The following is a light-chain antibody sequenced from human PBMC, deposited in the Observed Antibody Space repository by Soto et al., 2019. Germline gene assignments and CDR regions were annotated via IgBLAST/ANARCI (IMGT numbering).Light chain of an antibody. CDR1: SSDVGDYNY. CDR2: DVS. CDR3: ISYTSSSTVV. V-gene: IGLV2-14*03. Sequence: QSALTQPASVSGSPGQSITISCTGTSSDVGDYNYVSWYQQHPGKAPKLMIYDVSNRPSGVSNRFSGSKSGNTASLTISGLQAEDEADYYCISYTSSSTVVFGGGTKLTVL. J-gene: IGLJ2*01.